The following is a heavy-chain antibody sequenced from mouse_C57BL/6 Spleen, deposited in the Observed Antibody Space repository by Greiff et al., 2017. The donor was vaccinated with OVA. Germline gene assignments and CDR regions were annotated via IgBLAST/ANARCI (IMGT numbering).Heavy chain of an antibody. CDR1: GYTFTDYY. Sequence: QVQLQQSGAELVRPGASVKLSCKASGYTFTDYYINWVKQRPGQGLEWIARIYPGSGNTHYNEKFKGKATLTAEKSSSTAYMQLSSLTSEDSAVYFCARELLRGYFDYWGQGTTLTVSS. J-gene: IGHJ2*01. CDR2: IYPGSGNT. D-gene: IGHD1-1*01. CDR3: ARELLRGYFDY. V-gene: IGHV1-76*01.